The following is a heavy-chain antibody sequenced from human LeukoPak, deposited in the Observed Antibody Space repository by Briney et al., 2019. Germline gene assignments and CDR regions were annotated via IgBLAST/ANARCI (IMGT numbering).Heavy chain of an antibody. Sequence: ASVKVSCKASGGTFSSYAISWVRQAPGQGLEWMGGIIPIFGTANYAQKFQGRVTITTDESTSTAYMELSSLRSEDTAVYYCARKLRGGHNYFDYWGQGTLVTVSS. J-gene: IGHJ4*02. CDR2: IIPIFGTA. V-gene: IGHV1-69*05. CDR1: GGTFSSYA. CDR3: ARKLRGGHNYFDY. D-gene: IGHD1-26*01.